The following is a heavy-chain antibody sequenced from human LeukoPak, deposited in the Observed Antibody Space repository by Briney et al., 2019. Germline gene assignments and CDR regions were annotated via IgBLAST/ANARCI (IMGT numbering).Heavy chain of an antibody. V-gene: IGHV3-7*05. CDR2: IKEDGSEK. CDR1: GFTFSRYW. J-gene: IGHJ4*02. CDR3: AREAGTVYDWGNFDY. Sequence: GGSLSLSCAASGFTFSRYWMSWVRQAPGKGLEWVANIKEDGSEKYYMDSVEGRFTISRDNAKNSVYLQMNRLRAEDTAVYYCAREAGTVYDWGNFDYWCQGTLVTVSS. D-gene: IGHD5/OR15-5a*01.